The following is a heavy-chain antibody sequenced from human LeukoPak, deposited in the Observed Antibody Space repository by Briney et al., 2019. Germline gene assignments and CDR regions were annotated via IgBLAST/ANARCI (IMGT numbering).Heavy chain of an antibody. CDR2: ISGSGGST. CDR1: GFTFSSYA. V-gene: IGHV3-23*01. J-gene: IGHJ4*02. D-gene: IGHD4-23*01. CDR3: ARGVTTVEN. Sequence: GGSLRLSCAASGFTFSSYAMSWVRQAPGKGLEWVSAISGSGGSTYYADSVKGRFTISRDNAKNSLYLQMNSLRAEDMAVYYCARGVTTVENWGQGTLVTVSS.